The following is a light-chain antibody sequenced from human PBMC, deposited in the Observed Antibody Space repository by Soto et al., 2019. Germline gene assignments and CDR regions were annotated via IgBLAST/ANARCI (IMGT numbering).Light chain of an antibody. CDR1: QDITYY. CDR2: DAT. V-gene: IGKV1-33*01. CDR3: QQYAHLPPA. Sequence: DIQMTQSPSSLSASLEDRVTITCQPSQDITYYLNWYQHKPGKAPTLLIYDATTLEPGVPSRFSGSGSGTHFTLTISSLQPEDVATYYCQQYAHLPPASGGGTRVQI. J-gene: IGKJ4*01.